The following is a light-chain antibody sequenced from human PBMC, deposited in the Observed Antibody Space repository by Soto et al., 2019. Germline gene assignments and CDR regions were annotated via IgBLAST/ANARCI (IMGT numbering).Light chain of an antibody. V-gene: IGKV3-20*01. Sequence: EIVLTQSPGTLSLSLGDRATLSCRASQSISSSYLAWYQQKPGQAPRLLIYGASSRATGTPDRFSGSGSGTDFTLTISRLEPEDFAVYYCQQYYSSPWTFGLGTKVDIK. CDR1: QSISSSY. J-gene: IGKJ1*01. CDR2: GAS. CDR3: QQYYSSPWT.